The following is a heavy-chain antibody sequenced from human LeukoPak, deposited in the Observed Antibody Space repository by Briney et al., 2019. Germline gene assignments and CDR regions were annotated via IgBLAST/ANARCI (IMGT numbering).Heavy chain of an antibody. J-gene: IGHJ4*02. Sequence: SETLSLTCAVYGGSFSGYYWSWVRQPPGKGLEWIGEINHSASTNYNPSLKSRVTISVDTSKNQFSLKLTSVTAADTAVYYCARLWSGYRPPDYWGQGTLVTVSS. D-gene: IGHD3-3*01. CDR1: GGSFSGYY. V-gene: IGHV4-34*01. CDR3: ARLWSGYRPPDY. CDR2: INHSAST.